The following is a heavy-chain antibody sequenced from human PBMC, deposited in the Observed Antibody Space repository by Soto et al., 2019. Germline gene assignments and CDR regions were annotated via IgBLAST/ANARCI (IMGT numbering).Heavy chain of an antibody. CDR3: ARDEGIRGFDS. V-gene: IGHV1-18*04. J-gene: IGHJ4*02. D-gene: IGHD3-10*01. CDR1: GYTFSNYG. CDR2: ISGYNGLT. Sequence: QVQLVQSGDEVKKSGASVKVSCKASGYTFSNYGISWVRQAPGQGLEWMGWISGYNGLTAYAQNVQGRVTMTIDTPTRTVFMELTSLRPNDTAGYYCARDEGIRGFDSWGQGTLVTVSS.